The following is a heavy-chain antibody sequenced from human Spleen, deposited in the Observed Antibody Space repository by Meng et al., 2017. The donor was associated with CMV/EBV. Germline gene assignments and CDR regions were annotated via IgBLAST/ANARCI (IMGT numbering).Heavy chain of an antibody. V-gene: IGHV1-2*02. D-gene: IGHD2-2*02. Sequence: YYMHWVRQAPGQGLEWVGWINPNSGDTNYAQKFQGRVTMTRDTSISTAYMELSRLISDDTAVYYCASGRCSSTTCNSKPYYYYGLDVWGQGTTVTVSS. J-gene: IGHJ6*02. CDR3: ASGRCSSTTCNSKPYYYYGLDV. CDR1: YY. CDR2: INPNSGDT.